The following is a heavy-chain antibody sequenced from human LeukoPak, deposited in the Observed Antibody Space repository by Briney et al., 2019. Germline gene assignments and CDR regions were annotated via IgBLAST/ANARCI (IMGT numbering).Heavy chain of an antibody. CDR2: IYYNGST. Sequence: TSETLSLTCTVSGGSISSYYWSWIRQPPGKGLEWIGYIYYNGSTNYNPSLKSRVTISVDTSKNQFSLKLSSVTAADTAVYYCARDRRWGDGMDVWGQGTTVTVSS. D-gene: IGHD3-16*01. CDR3: ARDRRWGDGMDV. CDR1: GGSISSYY. V-gene: IGHV4-59*01. J-gene: IGHJ6*02.